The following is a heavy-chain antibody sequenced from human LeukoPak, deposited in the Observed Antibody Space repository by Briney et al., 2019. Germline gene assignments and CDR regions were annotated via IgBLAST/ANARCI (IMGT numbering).Heavy chain of an antibody. D-gene: IGHD4-17*01. V-gene: IGHV3-30*02. J-gene: IGHJ4*02. Sequence: GGSLRLSCAASGFSFITYGMHWVRQAPGKGLEWVAFIRSDGVSKYYADSVKGRFTISRDNSKNTLYLQMNSLRAEDTAVYYCNGDYDYWGQGTLVTVYS. CDR1: GFSFITYG. CDR2: IRSDGVSK. CDR3: NGDYDY.